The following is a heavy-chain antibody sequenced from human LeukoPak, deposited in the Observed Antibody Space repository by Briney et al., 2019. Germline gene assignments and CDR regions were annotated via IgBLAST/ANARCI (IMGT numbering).Heavy chain of an antibody. J-gene: IGHJ5*02. CDR1: GFTVSSNY. D-gene: IGHD4-17*01. CDR2: IYSGGST. CDR3: ARVAVTRDNWFDP. V-gene: IGHV3-53*01. Sequence: PGGSLRLSCAASGFTVSSNYMSWVRQAPGKGLEWVSVIYSGGSTYYADSVKGRFTISRDNSKNTLYLQMNSLRAEDTAVYYCARVAVTRDNWFDPWGQGTLVTVSS.